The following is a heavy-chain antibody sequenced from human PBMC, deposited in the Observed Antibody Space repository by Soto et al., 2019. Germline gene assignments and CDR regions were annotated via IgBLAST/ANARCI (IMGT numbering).Heavy chain of an antibody. J-gene: IGHJ3*02. CDR1: GFTLSSYA. D-gene: IGHD3-3*01. Sequence: PVGSLRVFCIASGFTLSSYAMSLVVKRPLKLLEWFSAISGSVCSTYYADSVKGRFTISRDNSKNTLYLQMNSLRAEDTAVYYCAKDARITIFGVVLSAFDIWGQGTMVTVSS. V-gene: IGHV3-23*01. CDR2: ISGSVCST. CDR3: AKDARITIFGVVLSAFDI.